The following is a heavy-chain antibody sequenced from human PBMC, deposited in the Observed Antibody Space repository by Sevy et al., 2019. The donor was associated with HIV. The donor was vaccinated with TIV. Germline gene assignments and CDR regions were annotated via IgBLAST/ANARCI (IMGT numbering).Heavy chain of an antibody. J-gene: IGHJ6*03. CDR3: ARFGGLGYCSSTSCYTGGWGYYYYMDV. V-gene: IGHV1-18*01. CDR1: GYTFTSYG. CDR2: ISAYNGNT. D-gene: IGHD2-2*02. Sequence: ASVKVSCKASGYTFTSYGISWVRQAPGQGLEWMGWISAYNGNTNYAQKLQGRVTMTTDTSTSTAYMELRSLGSDETAVYYCARFGGLGYCSSTSCYTGGWGYYYYMDVWGKGTTVTVSS.